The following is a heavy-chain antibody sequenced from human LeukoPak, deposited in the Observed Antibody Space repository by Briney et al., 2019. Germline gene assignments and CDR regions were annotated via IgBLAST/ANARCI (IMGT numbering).Heavy chain of an antibody. J-gene: IGHJ4*02. CDR3: VRDFSVADLTDY. CDR2: ISGYGGDP. D-gene: IGHD6-19*01. CDR1: GFTFDDYA. Sequence: GGSLRLSCAASGFTFDDYAMHWVRQAPGKGLEWVALISGYGGDPYYADSVRDRFTISRDNRKNSLFLQINSLRTEDTAFYYCVRDFSVADLTDYWGQGTLVTVSS. V-gene: IGHV3-43*02.